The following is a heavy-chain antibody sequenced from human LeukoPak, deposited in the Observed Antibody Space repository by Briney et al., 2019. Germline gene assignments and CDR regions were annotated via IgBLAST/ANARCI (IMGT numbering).Heavy chain of an antibody. CDR2: IWNDGSDK. V-gene: IGHV3-33*06. Sequence: HPGGSLRLSCAASGFTFSAYGMHWVRQAPGKGLQWVGIIWNDGSDKYYGASVKGRFTISRDNSKNTLYLQMHSLRADDTAVYYCANGRYGQILFDYWGPGTLVTVSS. J-gene: IGHJ4*02. CDR3: ANGRYGQILFDY. CDR1: GFTFSAYG. D-gene: IGHD1-26*01.